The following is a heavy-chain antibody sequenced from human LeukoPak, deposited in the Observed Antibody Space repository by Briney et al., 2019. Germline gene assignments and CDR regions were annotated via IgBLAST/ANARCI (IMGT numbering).Heavy chain of an antibody. J-gene: IGHJ5*02. V-gene: IGHV4-34*01. CDR3: ARGLGYCSGGSCYSFRYNWFDP. CDR1: GGSFSGYY. Sequence: SETLSLTCAVYGGSFSGYYWSWIRLPPRKGLEWIGEINHSGSTNYNPSLKSRVTISVDTSKNQFSLKLSSVTAADTAVYYCARGLGYCSGGSCYSFRYNWFDPWGQGTLVTVSS. D-gene: IGHD2-15*01. CDR2: INHSGST.